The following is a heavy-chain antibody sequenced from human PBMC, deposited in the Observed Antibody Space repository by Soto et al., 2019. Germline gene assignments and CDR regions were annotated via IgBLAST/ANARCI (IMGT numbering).Heavy chain of an antibody. CDR3: KREVYCCLWVSYRDLTLPP. J-gene: IGHJ5*02. CDR2: ISAYNGNT. V-gene: IGHV1-18*01. D-gene: IGHD3-16*02. CDR1: GYTFTSYG. Sequence: QVQLVQSGAEVKKPGASVKVSCKASGYTFTSYGISWVRQAPGQGLEWMGWISAYNGNTNYAQKLQGRVTLTTDASTSTAYMELRSLRSDDPAVYYWKREVYCCLWVSYRDLTLPPWGQGTLVTVSS.